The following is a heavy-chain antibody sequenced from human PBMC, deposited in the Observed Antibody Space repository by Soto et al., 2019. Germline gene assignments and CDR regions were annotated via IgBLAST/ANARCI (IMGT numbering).Heavy chain of an antibody. CDR1: GGSFSGYY. J-gene: IGHJ4*02. V-gene: IGHV4-34*01. Sequence: SETLSLTCAVYGGSFSGYYWSWIRQPPGKGLEWIGEINHSGSTNYNPSLKSRVTISVDTSKNQFSLKLSSVTAADTAVYYCARVRAAGYSYGVDDWGQGTLVIVSS. D-gene: IGHD5-18*01. CDR3: ARVRAAGYSYGVDD. CDR2: INHSGST.